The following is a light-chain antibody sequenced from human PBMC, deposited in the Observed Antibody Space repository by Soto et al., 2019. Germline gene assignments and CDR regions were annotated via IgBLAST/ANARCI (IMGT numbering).Light chain of an antibody. V-gene: IGKV1-12*01. J-gene: IGKJ3*01. CDR1: QGIGSW. CDR2: AAS. Sequence: DIQMTQSPSSVSASVGDRVTISFRASQGIGSWLAWYQQKPGKAPKLLIYAASSLQSGVPSRFSGSGSRTYLTLNINRLQPEDFATYYSQQADSFTTVVPGSKVDIK. CDR3: QQADSFTT.